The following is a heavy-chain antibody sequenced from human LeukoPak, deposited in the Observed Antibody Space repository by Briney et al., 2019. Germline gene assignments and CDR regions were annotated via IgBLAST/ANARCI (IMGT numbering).Heavy chain of an antibody. J-gene: IGHJ4*02. CDR1: GFSLSTSGVG. CDR3: AHRFVRGEFDY. D-gene: IGHD3-10*01. CDR2: IYWDDDK. Sequence: SGPTLVNPTQTLTLTCMFSGFSLSTSGVGVGWIRQPPGKALEWLALIYWDDDKYYSPSLKSRLTITKDTSKNQVVLRMTNMHPVDTATYYCAHRFVRGEFDYWGQGTLVTVSS. V-gene: IGHV2-5*02.